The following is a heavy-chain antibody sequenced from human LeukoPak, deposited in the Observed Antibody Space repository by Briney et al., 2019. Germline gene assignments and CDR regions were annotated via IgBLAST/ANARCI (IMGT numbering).Heavy chain of an antibody. Sequence: SETLSLTCVVSGASITKYHWSWIRQSPVKGLEWIGYIYYSGSTNYNPSFKSRVTISLDTSSNQFSLKLRSVTAADTAIYYCARQTGDSSGYYYKDYFDYWGQGTLVTVSS. J-gene: IGHJ4*02. CDR1: GASITKYH. V-gene: IGHV4-59*08. CDR2: IYYSGST. CDR3: ARQTGDSSGYYYKDYFDY. D-gene: IGHD3-22*01.